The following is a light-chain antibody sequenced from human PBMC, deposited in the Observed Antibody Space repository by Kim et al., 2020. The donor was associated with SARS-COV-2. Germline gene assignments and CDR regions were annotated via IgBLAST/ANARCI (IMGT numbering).Light chain of an antibody. CDR3: CSYAGTYTSWV. Sequence: QSVTISGTGTRSDVGGYNYVSWYQHHPGKAPKLMIYDVSKRPSGVPDRFSGSKSGNTASLTISGLQADDEADYYCCSYAGTYTSWVFGGGTQLTVL. CDR2: DVS. V-gene: IGLV2-11*01. J-gene: IGLJ3*02. CDR1: RSDVGGYNY.